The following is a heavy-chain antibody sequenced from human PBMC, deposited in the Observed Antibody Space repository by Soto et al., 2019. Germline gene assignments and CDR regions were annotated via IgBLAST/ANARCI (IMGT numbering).Heavy chain of an antibody. Sequence: QMQLVQSGPEVKKPGTSVKVSCKASGFTFTTPALQWVRQARGQRLEWIGWIVVGSGNTTYAQKFQERVTLTRDMSTSPVYVELSSLRSEDTAVYYCAADPLGDYGMDVWGQGTTVTVSS. CDR3: AADPLGDYGMDV. V-gene: IGHV1-58*01. D-gene: IGHD4-17*01. CDR1: GFTFTTPA. J-gene: IGHJ6*02. CDR2: IVVGSGNT.